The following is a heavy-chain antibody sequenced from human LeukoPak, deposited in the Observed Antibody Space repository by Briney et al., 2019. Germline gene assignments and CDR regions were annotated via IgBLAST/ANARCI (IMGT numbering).Heavy chain of an antibody. D-gene: IGHD3-9*01. CDR2: IWYDGSNK. CDR1: GFTFSDSW. Sequence: PGGSLRLSCAASGFTFSDSWMSWVRQAPGKGLEWVAVIWYDGSNKYYVDSVKGRCTISRDNSKNTLYLQMNSLRAEDTAVYYCAKAHYDVLTGPSGYFDYWGQGTLVTVSS. J-gene: IGHJ4*02. V-gene: IGHV3-30*02. CDR3: AKAHYDVLTGPSGYFDY.